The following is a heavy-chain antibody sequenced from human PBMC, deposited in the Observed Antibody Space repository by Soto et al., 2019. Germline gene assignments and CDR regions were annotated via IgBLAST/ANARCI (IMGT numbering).Heavy chain of an antibody. CDR3: THPGWFGELLRPNYYYYYYMDV. V-gene: IGHV3-15*01. D-gene: IGHD3-10*01. CDR2: IKSKTDGGTT. Sequence: PGGSLRLSCAASGFTFSNAWMSWVRQAPGKGLEWVGRIKSKTDGGTTDYAAPVKGRFTISRDDSKNTLYLQMNSLKTEDTAVYYCTHPGWFGELLRPNYYYYYYMDVWGKGTTVTVSS. J-gene: IGHJ6*03. CDR1: GFTFSNAW.